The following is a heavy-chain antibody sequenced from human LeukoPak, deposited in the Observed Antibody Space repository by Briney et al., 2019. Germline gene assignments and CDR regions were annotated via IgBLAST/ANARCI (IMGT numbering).Heavy chain of an antibody. Sequence: SVKVSRKASGGTFSSYAISWVRQAPGQGLEWMGGIIPIFGTANYAQKFQGRVTITTDESTSTAYMELSSLRSEDTAVYYCARGLERYNWFDPWGQGTLVTVSS. J-gene: IGHJ5*02. D-gene: IGHD1-1*01. CDR2: IIPIFGTA. CDR3: ARGLERYNWFDP. V-gene: IGHV1-69*05. CDR1: GGTFSSYA.